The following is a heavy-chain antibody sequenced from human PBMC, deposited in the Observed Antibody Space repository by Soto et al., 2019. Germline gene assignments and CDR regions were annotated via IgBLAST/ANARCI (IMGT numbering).Heavy chain of an antibody. CDR2: ISYDGSNK. CDR3: AREEGDSSSWYFDF. J-gene: IGHJ4*02. D-gene: IGHD6-13*01. Sequence: QVQLVESGGGVVQPGRSLRLSCAASGFTFSSYAMHWVRQAPGKGLEWVAVISYDGSNKYYADSVKGRFTISRDNSKNKLYLQMQSLRAEDTAVCYCAREEGDSSSWYFDFWGQGTLVTVSS. V-gene: IGHV3-30-3*01. CDR1: GFTFSSYA.